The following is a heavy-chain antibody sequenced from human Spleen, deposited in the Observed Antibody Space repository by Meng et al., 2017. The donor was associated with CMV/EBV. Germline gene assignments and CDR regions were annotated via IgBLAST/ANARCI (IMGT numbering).Heavy chain of an antibody. CDR3: TRHSGSFDA. D-gene: IGHD1-26*01. CDR1: GFSFDDYA. CDR2: INWNSQSI. V-gene: IGHV3-9*01. Sequence: SLKISCVVSGFSFDDYAMHWVRQVPGKGLELVSGINWNSQSIGYADSVTGRFTISRDNAKNSLYLQMNSLRDEDTALYYCTRHSGSFDAWGQGALVTVSS. J-gene: IGHJ5*02.